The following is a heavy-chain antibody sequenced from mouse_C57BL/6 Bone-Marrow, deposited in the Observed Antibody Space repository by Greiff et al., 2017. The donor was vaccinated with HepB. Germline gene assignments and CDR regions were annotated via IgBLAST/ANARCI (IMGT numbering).Heavy chain of an antibody. CDR1: GFTFSNYW. D-gene: IGHD2-4*01. CDR2: IRLKSDNYAT. CDR3: TGDGLRRRFAY. J-gene: IGHJ3*01. Sequence: EVQVVESGGGLVQPGGSMKLSCVASGFTFSNYWMNWVRQSPEKGLEWVAQIRLKSDNYATHYAESVKGRFTISRDDSKSSVYLQMNNLRAEDTGIYYCTGDGLRRRFAYWGQGTLVTVSA. V-gene: IGHV6-3*01.